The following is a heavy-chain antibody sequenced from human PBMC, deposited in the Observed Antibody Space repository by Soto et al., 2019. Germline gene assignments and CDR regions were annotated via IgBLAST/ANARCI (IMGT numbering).Heavy chain of an antibody. CDR1: GGTFSSYA. Sequence: SVKVSCKASGGTFSSYAISWVRQAPGQGLEWMGGTIPIFGTANYAQKFQGRVTITADESTSTAYMELSSLRSEDTAVYYCATYRDGYNGTLDYWGQGTLVTVSS. CDR2: TIPIFGTA. V-gene: IGHV1-69*13. CDR3: ATYRDGYNGTLDY. J-gene: IGHJ4*02. D-gene: IGHD5-12*01.